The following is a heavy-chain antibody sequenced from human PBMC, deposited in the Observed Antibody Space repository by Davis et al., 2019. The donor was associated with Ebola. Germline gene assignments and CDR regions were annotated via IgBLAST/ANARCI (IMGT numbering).Heavy chain of an antibody. CDR1: GFTFSDYY. Sequence: GESLKISCAASGFTFSDYYMSWIRQAPRKGLEWVSVIYSGGSTYYADSVKGRFTISRDNSKNTLYLQMNSLRAEDTAVYYCASGRYYYYGMDVWGQGTTVTVSS. J-gene: IGHJ6*02. V-gene: IGHV3-66*01. CDR3: ASGRYYYYGMDV. CDR2: IYSGGST. D-gene: IGHD3-10*01.